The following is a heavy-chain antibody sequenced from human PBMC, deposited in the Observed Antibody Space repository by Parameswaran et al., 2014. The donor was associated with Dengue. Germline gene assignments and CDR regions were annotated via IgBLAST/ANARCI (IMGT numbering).Heavy chain of an antibody. Sequence: WIRQPPGKGLEWVAVIWYDGSNKYYADSVKGRFTISRDNSKNTLYLQMNSLRAEDTAVYYCARTWVGYSSFNYYGMDVWGQGTTVTVSS. CDR3: ARTWVGYSSFNYYGMDV. CDR2: IWYDGSNK. V-gene: IGHV3-33*01. D-gene: IGHD5-18*01. J-gene: IGHJ6*02.